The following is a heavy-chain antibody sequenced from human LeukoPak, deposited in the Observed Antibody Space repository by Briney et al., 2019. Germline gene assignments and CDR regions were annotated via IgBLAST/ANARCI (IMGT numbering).Heavy chain of an antibody. Sequence: GGSLRLSCAASGFTVSSSYMSWVRQAPGKGLEWVSVFYSGGKTYYTDSVKGRFSISRDNSKNTLYLQMNSLRAEDTAVYYCAKSFYDSSGYYDYWGQGTLVTVSS. D-gene: IGHD3-22*01. CDR2: FYSGGKT. J-gene: IGHJ4*02. CDR1: GFTVSSSY. CDR3: AKSFYDSSGYYDY. V-gene: IGHV3-53*01.